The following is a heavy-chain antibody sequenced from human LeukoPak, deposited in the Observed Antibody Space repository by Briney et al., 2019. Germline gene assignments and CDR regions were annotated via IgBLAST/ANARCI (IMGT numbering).Heavy chain of an antibody. V-gene: IGHV3-74*01. CDR3: AREAVAGYWYFDL. Sequence: PGGSLRLSCAASGFTFSGYCVHWVRQAPGKGLVWVSRINSDGSSTSYADSVKGRFTISRDNAKNTLYLQMNSLRAEDTAVYYCAREAVAGYWYFDLWGRGTLVTVSS. D-gene: IGHD6-19*01. CDR1: GFTFSGYC. J-gene: IGHJ2*01. CDR2: INSDGSST.